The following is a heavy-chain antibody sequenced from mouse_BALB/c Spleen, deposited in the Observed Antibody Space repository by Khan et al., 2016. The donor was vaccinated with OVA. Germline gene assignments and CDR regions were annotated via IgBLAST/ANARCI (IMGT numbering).Heavy chain of an antibody. Sequence: VQLKESGPGLVKPSQSLSLSCTVTGYSITSDYAWNWIRQFPENKLEWMGYISYSGSTSYTPSLKSRISITRDTSKNQFFLQLNSVTTEDTATYYCARGNYYGYYFDYWGQGTTLTVSS. CDR2: ISYSGST. D-gene: IGHD1-1*01. CDR3: ARGNYYGYYFDY. V-gene: IGHV3-2*02. CDR1: GYSITSDYA. J-gene: IGHJ2*01.